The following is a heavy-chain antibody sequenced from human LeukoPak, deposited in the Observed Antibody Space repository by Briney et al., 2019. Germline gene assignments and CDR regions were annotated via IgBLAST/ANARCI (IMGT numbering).Heavy chain of an antibody. J-gene: IGHJ3*02. V-gene: IGHV1-69*06. Sequence: SVKVSCKASGGTFSSYAISWVRQAPGQGLEWMGGIIPIFGTANYAQKFQGRVTITADKSTSTAYMELSSLRSDDTAVYYCARVRSGYDHDAFDIWGQGTMVTVSS. CDR1: GGTFSSYA. CDR2: IIPIFGTA. CDR3: ARVRSGYDHDAFDI. D-gene: IGHD5-12*01.